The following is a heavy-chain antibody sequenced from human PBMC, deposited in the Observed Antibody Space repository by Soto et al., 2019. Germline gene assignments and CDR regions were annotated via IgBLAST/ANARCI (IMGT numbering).Heavy chain of an antibody. CDR1: GGSFTGYY. V-gene: IGHV4-34*01. J-gene: IGHJ4*02. CDR2: INNSGST. CDR3: ARASIAVAGSLDY. Sequence: PSETLSLMCAVYGGSFTGYYWSCICQPPGKGLEGIAEINNSGSTNYNPSLKRRVRISVDTSKNQFSLKLSSVTASDTAVYCCARASIAVAGSLDYWGEGTLVTLSS. D-gene: IGHD6-19*01.